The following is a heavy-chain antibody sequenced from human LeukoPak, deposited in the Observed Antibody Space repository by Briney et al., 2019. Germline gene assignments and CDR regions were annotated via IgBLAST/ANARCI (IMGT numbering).Heavy chain of an antibody. CDR2: IDWDEDK. Sequence: SGPALVKPTETLTLTCTFSGFSLNTYGMCVSWIRQPPGKALEWLALIDWDEDKYYSTSLKTRLTISKDTSKDQVVLTMANVDPVDTATYYCARMFGSYGPNFDYWGQGTLITVSS. V-gene: IGHV2-70*01. CDR1: GFSLNTYGMC. J-gene: IGHJ4*02. CDR3: ARMFGSYGPNFDY. D-gene: IGHD1-26*01.